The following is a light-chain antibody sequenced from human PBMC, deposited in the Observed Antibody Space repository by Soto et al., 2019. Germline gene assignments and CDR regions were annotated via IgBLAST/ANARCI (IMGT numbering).Light chain of an antibody. Sequence: DIQMTQSPSTLSGSVGYRVTITCRASQTISSWLAWYKQKPGKAPKRVSYAASSLQSGVPSRFRGSGSGTEFTLTISSLKPEDFETYYCLQHNRYPLTFGGGTKVDIK. J-gene: IGKJ4*01. V-gene: IGKV1-5*01. CDR3: LQHNRYPLT. CDR2: AAS. CDR1: QTISSW.